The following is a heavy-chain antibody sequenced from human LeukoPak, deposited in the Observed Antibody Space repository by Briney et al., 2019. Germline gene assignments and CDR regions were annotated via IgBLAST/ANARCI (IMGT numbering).Heavy chain of an antibody. D-gene: IGHD6-19*01. J-gene: IGHJ4*02. CDR1: GCTFSSYW. CDR3: ARLYSSGWYRSQFWDY. CDR2: IKQDGSEK. Sequence: GRSLRLSCAASGCTFSSYWMSWVRQAPGKGLEWVANIKQDGSEKYYVDSVKGRFTISRDNAKNSLYLQMNSLRAEDTAVYYCARLYSSGWYRSQFWDYWGQGTLVTVSS. V-gene: IGHV3-7*01.